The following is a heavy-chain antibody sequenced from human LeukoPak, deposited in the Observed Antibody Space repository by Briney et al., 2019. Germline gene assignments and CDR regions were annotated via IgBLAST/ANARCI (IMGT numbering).Heavy chain of an antibody. V-gene: IGHV3-9*03. CDR2: ISWNSGSI. J-gene: IGHJ2*01. Sequence: GGSLRLSCAASGFTFDDYAMHWVRQAPGKGLDWVSGISWNSGSIGYADSVKGRFTISRDNAKNSLYLQMNSLRAEDMALYYCAKDLGSGYDYSGYFDLWGRGTLVTVSS. CDR1: GFTFDDYA. D-gene: IGHD5-12*01. CDR3: AKDLGSGYDYSGYFDL.